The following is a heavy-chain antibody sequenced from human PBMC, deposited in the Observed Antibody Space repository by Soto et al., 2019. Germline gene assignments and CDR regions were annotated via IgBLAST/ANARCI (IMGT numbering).Heavy chain of an antibody. CDR1: GFTFDDYA. CDR3: AKDQYDILTGIDY. CDR2: ISWNSGSI. Sequence: GGSLRLSCAASGFTFDDYAMHWVRQAPGKGLEWVSGISWNSGSIGYADSVKGRFTISRDNAKNSLYLQMNSLRAEDTALYYCAKDQYDILTGIDYWGQGTLVTVSS. V-gene: IGHV3-9*01. J-gene: IGHJ4*02. D-gene: IGHD3-9*01.